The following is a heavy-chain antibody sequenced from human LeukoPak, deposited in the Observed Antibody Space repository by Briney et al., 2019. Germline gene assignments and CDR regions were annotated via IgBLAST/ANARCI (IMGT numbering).Heavy chain of an antibody. CDR3: ARDFYDY. Sequence: GRSLRLSCAASGFTFSSYGMHWVRQAPGKGLEWVTVISYDGSNKYYADSVKGRFTISRDNSKNTLYLQMNSLSAEDTAVYYCARDFYDYWGQGTLVTVSS. J-gene: IGHJ4*02. CDR2: ISYDGSNK. V-gene: IGHV3-30*03. CDR1: GFTFSSYG. D-gene: IGHD2/OR15-2a*01.